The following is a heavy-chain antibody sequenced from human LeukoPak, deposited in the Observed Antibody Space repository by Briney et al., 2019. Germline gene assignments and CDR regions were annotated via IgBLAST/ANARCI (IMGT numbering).Heavy chain of an antibody. D-gene: IGHD2-2*01. J-gene: IGHJ4*02. CDR3: ARSRRVRYCSSTGCYAGYFDY. Sequence: ASVKVSCKASGYTFTGYYMHWVRQAPGQGLEWMGWINPNSGGTNYAQKFQGRVTITADESTSTAYMQLSSLTSDDTAVYYCARSRRVRYCSSTGCYAGYFDYWGQGTLVTVSS. CDR1: GYTFTGYY. CDR2: INPNSGGT. V-gene: IGHV1-2*02.